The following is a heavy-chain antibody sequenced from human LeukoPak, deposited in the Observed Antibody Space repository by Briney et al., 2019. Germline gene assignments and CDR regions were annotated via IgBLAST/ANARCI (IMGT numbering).Heavy chain of an antibody. J-gene: IGHJ4*02. Sequence: DSVTVSCKASGYTFTSYYMHWVRQAPGQGLEWMGIINPSGGSTSYAQKFQGRVTMTRDTSTSTVYMELSSLRSEDTAVYYCASYGSGSPIDYWGQGTLVTVSS. CDR3: ASYGSGSPIDY. CDR1: GYTFTSYY. D-gene: IGHD3-10*01. CDR2: INPSGGST. V-gene: IGHV1-46*01.